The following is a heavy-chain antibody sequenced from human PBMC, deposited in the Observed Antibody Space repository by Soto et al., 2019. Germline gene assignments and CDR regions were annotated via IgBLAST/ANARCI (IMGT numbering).Heavy chain of an antibody. CDR3: AKDSSPAARDAFDI. J-gene: IGHJ3*02. Sequence: GGSLRLSCAASGFTFSTYSMNWVRQAPGKGLEWVSYISTTGSTIYYADSVKGRFTISRDNAKNSLYLQMTSLRAEDTAVYYCAKDSSPAARDAFDIWGQGTMVTVSS. CDR1: GFTFSTYS. V-gene: IGHV3-48*01. D-gene: IGHD2-2*01. CDR2: ISTTGSTI.